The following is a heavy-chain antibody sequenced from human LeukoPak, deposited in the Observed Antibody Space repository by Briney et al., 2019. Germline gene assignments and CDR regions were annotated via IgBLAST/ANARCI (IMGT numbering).Heavy chain of an antibody. D-gene: IGHD3-22*01. CDR1: GFTFSSYS. Sequence: KTGGSLRLSCAASGFTFSSYSMNWVRQAPGKGLEWVSSISSSSSYIYYADSVKGRFTISRDNAKNSLYLQMNSLKTEDTAVYYCTTDPHYYDSSGYFFPPLSWGQGTLVTVSS. V-gene: IGHV3-21*03. CDR2: ISSSSSYI. J-gene: IGHJ4*02. CDR3: TTDPHYYDSSGYFFPPLS.